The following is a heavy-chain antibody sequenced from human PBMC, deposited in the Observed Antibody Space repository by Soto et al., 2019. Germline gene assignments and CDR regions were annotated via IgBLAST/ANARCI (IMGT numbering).Heavy chain of an antibody. Sequence: SETLSLTCTVSGGSISSGGYYWSWIRQPPGKGLEWIGYIYYSGSTNYNPSLKSRVTISVDTSKNQFSLKLSSVTAADTAVYYCARHGFSSRTFDYWGQGTLVTVSS. V-gene: IGHV4-61*08. D-gene: IGHD5-18*01. CDR3: ARHGFSSRTFDY. J-gene: IGHJ4*02. CDR1: GGSISSGGYY. CDR2: IYYSGST.